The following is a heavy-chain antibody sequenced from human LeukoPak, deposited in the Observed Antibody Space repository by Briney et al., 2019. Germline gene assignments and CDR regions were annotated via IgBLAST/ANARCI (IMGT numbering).Heavy chain of an antibody. Sequence: ASVKVSCKASGYTFTGYYMHWVRQAPGQGLEWMGRINPNGGGTNYAQKFQGRVTMTRDTSISTAYMELSRLRSDDTAVYYCSRAQPLYYYDSSGFLNYWGQGTLVTVSS. CDR2: INPNGGGT. CDR1: GYTFTGYY. J-gene: IGHJ4*02. CDR3: SRAQPLYYYDSSGFLNY. V-gene: IGHV1-2*06. D-gene: IGHD3-22*01.